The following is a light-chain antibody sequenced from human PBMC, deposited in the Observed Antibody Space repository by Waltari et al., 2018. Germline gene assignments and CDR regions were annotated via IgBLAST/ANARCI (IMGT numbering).Light chain of an antibody. CDR1: QGLNNR. J-gene: IGKJ1*01. CDR3: QQGNNIPWT. V-gene: IGKV1-12*01. Sequence: DIQMTQSPSSLSSSVGDKVTITCRASQGLNNRLAWYQQKPGKAPKLLIYTTSSLQSGIPSRFSGSGSGTDYTLTISSLQPEDFATYYCQQGNNIPWTFGQGTKVEIK. CDR2: TTS.